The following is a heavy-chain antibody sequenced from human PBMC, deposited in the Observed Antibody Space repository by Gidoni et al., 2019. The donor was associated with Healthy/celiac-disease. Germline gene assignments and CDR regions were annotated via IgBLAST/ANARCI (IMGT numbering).Heavy chain of an antibody. Sequence: EVQLVESGGGLVKPGGSLRLSCAASGFTFSSYSMNWVRQAPGKGLEWVSSISSSSSYIYYADSVKGRFTISRDNAKNSLYLQMNSLRAEDTAVYYCARVREIVVVITGENAFDIWGQGTMVTVSS. D-gene: IGHD3-22*01. CDR3: ARVREIVVVITGENAFDI. CDR2: ISSSSSYI. J-gene: IGHJ3*02. CDR1: GFTFSSYS. V-gene: IGHV3-21*01.